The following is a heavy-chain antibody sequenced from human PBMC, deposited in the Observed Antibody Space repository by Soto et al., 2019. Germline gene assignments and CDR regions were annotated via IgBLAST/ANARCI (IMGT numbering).Heavy chain of an antibody. D-gene: IGHD3-10*01. V-gene: IGHV5-51*01. J-gene: IGHJ6*02. CDR1: GYSFTSYW. Sequence: GESLKISCKGSGYSFTSYWINWVRQIPGRGPEWMGSIYPSDSDTSYSPSFQGQVTISADKSISTAYLQWSSLKASDTAMYYCAGGGVRGVVTRTRDYYGMDVWGQGTTVTVSS. CDR2: IYPSDSDT. CDR3: AGGGVRGVVTRTRDYYGMDV.